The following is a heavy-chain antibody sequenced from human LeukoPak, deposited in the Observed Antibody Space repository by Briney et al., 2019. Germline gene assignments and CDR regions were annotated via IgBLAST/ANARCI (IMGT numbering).Heavy chain of an antibody. V-gene: IGHV3-53*01. D-gene: IGHD1-26*01. CDR3: ARGAQEPFFDS. CDR1: GFTVSSIY. CDR2: IYSGGST. J-gene: IGHJ4*02. Sequence: GGSLTLSCAASGFTVSSIYMSWVRQAPGKGLEWVSIIYSGGSTYYADSVKGRFTVSRDNSKNTLFLQMNSLRVEDTALYYCARGAQEPFFDSWGQGTLVTASS.